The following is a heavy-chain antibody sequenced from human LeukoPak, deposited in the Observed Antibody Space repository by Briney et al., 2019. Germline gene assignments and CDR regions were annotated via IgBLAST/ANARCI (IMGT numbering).Heavy chain of an antibody. CDR2: IYTSGST. CDR1: GGSISSYY. J-gene: IGHJ3*02. Sequence: PSETLSLTCTVSGGSISSYYWSWIRQPAGKGLEWIGRIYTSGSTNYNPSLKSRVTISVDTSKNQFSLKLSSVTAADTAVYYCARVVGNTMIVVVPDAFDIWGQGTMVTVSS. CDR3: ARVVGNTMIVVVPDAFDI. D-gene: IGHD3-22*01. V-gene: IGHV4-4*07.